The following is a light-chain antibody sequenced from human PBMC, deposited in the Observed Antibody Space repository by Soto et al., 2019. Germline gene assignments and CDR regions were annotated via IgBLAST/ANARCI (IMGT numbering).Light chain of an antibody. CDR3: QQYDNSWT. Sequence: DIQMTQSPSTLSASVGDRVTISCRASQNINNWLAWYQQHPGKAPKLLIYAASTLEDGVPSRFSGSGSGTEFTLTISSLQPDDFATYYCQQYDNSWTFGPGTEVEIK. J-gene: IGKJ1*01. CDR1: QNINNW. V-gene: IGKV1-5*01. CDR2: AAS.